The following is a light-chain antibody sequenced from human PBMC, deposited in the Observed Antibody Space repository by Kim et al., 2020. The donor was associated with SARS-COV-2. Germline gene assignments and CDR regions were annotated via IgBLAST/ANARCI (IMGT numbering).Light chain of an antibody. CDR1: SSDVGAYNV. Sequence: GQSVPISRTGTSSDVGAYNVISWYLQHPGKAPKLVIYEVSKRPSGVPDRFSGSKSSNTASLTVSGLQAEDEADYYCSSYAGSNNVIFGGGTQLTVL. CDR2: EVS. J-gene: IGLJ2*01. V-gene: IGLV2-8*01. CDR3: SSYAGSNNVI.